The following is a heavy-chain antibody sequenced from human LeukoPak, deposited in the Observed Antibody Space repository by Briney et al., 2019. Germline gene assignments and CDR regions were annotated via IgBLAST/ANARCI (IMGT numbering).Heavy chain of an antibody. CDR2: ISSSSSTI. Sequence: GGSQRLSCAASGFTFSSYGMHWVRQAPGKGLEWVSYISSSSSTIYYADSVKGRFTISRDNAKNSLYLQMNSLRAEDTAVYYCARDGRGYSYGIYYYGMDVWGQGTTVTVSS. CDR3: ARDGRGYSYGIYYYGMDV. V-gene: IGHV3-48*01. D-gene: IGHD5-18*01. J-gene: IGHJ6*02. CDR1: GFTFSSYG.